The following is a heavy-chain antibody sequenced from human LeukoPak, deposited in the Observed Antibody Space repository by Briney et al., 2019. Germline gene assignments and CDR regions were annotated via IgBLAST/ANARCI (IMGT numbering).Heavy chain of an antibody. D-gene: IGHD2-2*01. J-gene: IGHJ3*02. Sequence: GGSLRLSCAASGFTFSGYEMNWVRQAPGKGLEWVSYTSSSGSTIYYADSVKGRFTISRDNAKNSLYLQMNSLRAEDTAVYYCAREESGYCSSTSCDAFDIWGQGTMVTVSS. CDR1: GFTFSGYE. V-gene: IGHV3-48*03. CDR2: TSSSGSTI. CDR3: AREESGYCSSTSCDAFDI.